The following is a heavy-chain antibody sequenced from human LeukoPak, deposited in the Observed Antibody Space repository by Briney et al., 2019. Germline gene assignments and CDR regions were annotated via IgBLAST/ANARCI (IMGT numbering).Heavy chain of an antibody. J-gene: IGHJ3*02. D-gene: IGHD5-24*01. Sequence: GASVKVSCKASGYNFAGYYIHWVRQAPGQGLEWMGWINPNSGGTNYAQKFQGRVTMTRDTSISTAYMELSRLRSNDTAVYYCARQTVEMATIRGIDAFDIWGQGTMVTVSS. CDR2: INPNSGGT. CDR1: GYNFAGYY. V-gene: IGHV1-2*02. CDR3: ARQTVEMATIRGIDAFDI.